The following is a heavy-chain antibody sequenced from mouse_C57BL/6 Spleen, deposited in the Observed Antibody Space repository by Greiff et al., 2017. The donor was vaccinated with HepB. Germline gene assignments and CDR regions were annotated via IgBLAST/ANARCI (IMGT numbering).Heavy chain of an antibody. D-gene: IGHD2-2*01. CDR3: ARYGYVDWFAY. CDR1: GYSITSGYY. Sequence: EVKLMESGPGLVKPSQSLSLTCSVTGYSITSGYYWNWIRQFPGNKLEWMGYISYDGSNNYNPSLKNRISITRDTSKNQFFLKLNSVTTEDTATYYYARYGYVDWFAYWGQGTLVTVSA. CDR2: ISYDGSN. J-gene: IGHJ3*01. V-gene: IGHV3-6*01.